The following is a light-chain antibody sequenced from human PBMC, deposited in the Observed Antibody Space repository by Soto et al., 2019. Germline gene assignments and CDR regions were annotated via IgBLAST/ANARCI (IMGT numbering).Light chain of an antibody. Sequence: DIQMTQSPSSLSASVGDRVTITCRASQGISSYLAWYQQQPGRVPKRLIYGASTLQSGAPSRFSGSGSGTDFTLTISSLQPEDVATSYCQKYDNAPLTFGGGTKVEIK. V-gene: IGKV1-27*01. CDR2: GAS. CDR1: QGISSY. CDR3: QKYDNAPLT. J-gene: IGKJ4*01.